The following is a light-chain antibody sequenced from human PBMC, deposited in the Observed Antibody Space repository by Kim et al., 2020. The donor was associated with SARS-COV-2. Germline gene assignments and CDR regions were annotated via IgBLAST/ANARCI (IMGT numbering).Light chain of an antibody. CDR3: NSRDSSDNHRV. CDR2: AEH. J-gene: IGLJ2*01. CDR1: SHKTHY. Sequence: ALRQTDRHTCEVDSHKTHYASWCQQRPGQAPVDVTYAEHHRPSGIPGRFSGSSSGDTASLTITGAQAEEEADYYCNSRDSSDNHRVFGGGTQLTVL. V-gene: IGLV3-19*01.